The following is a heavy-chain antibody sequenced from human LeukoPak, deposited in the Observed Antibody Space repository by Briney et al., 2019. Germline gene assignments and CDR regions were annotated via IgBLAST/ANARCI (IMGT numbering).Heavy chain of an antibody. CDR1: GFTFSSYA. D-gene: IGHD2-15*01. CDR3: ASSPKRITPFDY. J-gene: IGHJ4*02. CDR2: IYSGGST. V-gene: IGHV3-66*01. Sequence: PGGSLRLSCAASGFTFSSYAMSWVRQAPGKGLEWVSVIYSGGSTYYADSVKGRFTISRDNSKNTLYLQMNSLRAEDTAVYYCASSPKRITPFDYWGQGTLVTVSS.